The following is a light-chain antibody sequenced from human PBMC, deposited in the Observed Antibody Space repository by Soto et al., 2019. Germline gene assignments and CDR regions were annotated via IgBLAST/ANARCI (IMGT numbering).Light chain of an antibody. CDR3: HQYNDHSPT. J-gene: IGKJ1*01. CDR1: ESITIW. Sequence: DIQMTQSPSTLSASVGDRVTITCRASESITIWLASYQQKPGKAPKLLIQKASNLESGFPSRFIGSPSGTAYTLTIGRLQPDDFGTYYCHQYNDHSPTFGQGTKVEI. V-gene: IGKV1-5*03. CDR2: KAS.